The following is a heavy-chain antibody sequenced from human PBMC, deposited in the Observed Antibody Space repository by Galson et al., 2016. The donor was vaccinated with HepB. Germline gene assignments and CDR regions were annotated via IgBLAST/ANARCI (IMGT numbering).Heavy chain of an antibody. V-gene: IGHV4-59*11. J-gene: IGHJ5*02. Sequence: LSLTCTVSGASISSHYWGWIRQPPGKGLEWIAYIYDSGSTNYKPSLKSRVTISIDTSKNQFSLKLSSVTAADAAFYYCARDLGYDNNKWFVPWGQGTLVTVSS. D-gene: IGHD3-22*01. CDR1: GASISSHY. CDR3: ARDLGYDNNKWFVP. CDR2: IYDSGST.